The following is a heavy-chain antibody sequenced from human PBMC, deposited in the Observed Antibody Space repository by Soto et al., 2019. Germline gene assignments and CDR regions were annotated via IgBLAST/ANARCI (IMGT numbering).Heavy chain of an antibody. Sequence: EVQLLESGGGLVQPGGSLRLSCAASGFTFSSYAMSWVRQAPGKGLEWVSAISGSGGSTYYADSVKGRFTISRDNSKNTLYLQMNSLRAEDTAVYYCAKEGTTVTPTYYYYYMDVWGKGTTVTVSS. V-gene: IGHV3-23*01. CDR1: GFTFSSYA. D-gene: IGHD4-17*01. CDR3: AKEGTTVTPTYYYYYMDV. J-gene: IGHJ6*03. CDR2: ISGSGGST.